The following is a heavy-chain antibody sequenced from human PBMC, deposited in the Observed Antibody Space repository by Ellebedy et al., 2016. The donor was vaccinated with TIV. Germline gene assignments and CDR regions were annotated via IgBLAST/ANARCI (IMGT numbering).Heavy chain of an antibody. CDR3: AREGQDGDYFDY. CDR1: GFTFSTYS. J-gene: IGHJ4*02. Sequence: GESLKISXAASGFTFSTYSLSWVRQAPGKGLEWVSSITSTSRYIYYAGSVKGRFTISRDNAKNSLFLHMNSLRAEDTAVYYCAREGQDGDYFDYWGQGTLVTVSS. CDR2: ITSTSRYI. V-gene: IGHV3-21*01. D-gene: IGHD4-17*01.